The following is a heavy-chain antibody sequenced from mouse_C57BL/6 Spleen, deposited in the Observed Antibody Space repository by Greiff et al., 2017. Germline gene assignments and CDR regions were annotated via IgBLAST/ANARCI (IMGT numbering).Heavy chain of an antibody. CDR3: ARAGDGYYVSYWYFDV. V-gene: IGHV3-3*01. D-gene: IGHD2-3*01. J-gene: IGHJ1*03. CDR1: GFSINSDCY. CDR2: TFYSGIT. Sequence: DVNVVESGPSLVRPSQTLSLTCTVTGFSINSDCYWIWIRQFPGNKLEYIGYTFYSGITYYNPALESRTYITRDTSKNQFSLKLSSVTTEDTATYYCARAGDGYYVSYWYFDVWGTGTTVTVSS.